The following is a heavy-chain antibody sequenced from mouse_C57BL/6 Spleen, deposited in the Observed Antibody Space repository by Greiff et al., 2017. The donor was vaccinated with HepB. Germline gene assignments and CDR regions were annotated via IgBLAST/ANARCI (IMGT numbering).Heavy chain of an antibody. V-gene: IGHV3-6*01. CDR3: ARDGGDYDGYFDV. Sequence: VQLKESGPGLVKPSQSLSLTCSVTGYSITSGYYRNWIRQFPGNKLEWMGYISYDGSNNYNPSLKNRISITRDTSKNQFFLKLNSVTTEDTATYYCARDGGDYDGYFDVWGTGTTVTVSS. CDR1: GYSITSGYY. CDR2: ISYDGSN. D-gene: IGHD2-4*01. J-gene: IGHJ1*03.